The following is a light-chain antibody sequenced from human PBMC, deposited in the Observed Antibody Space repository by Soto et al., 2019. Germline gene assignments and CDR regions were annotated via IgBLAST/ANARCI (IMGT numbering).Light chain of an antibody. CDR1: QDVTTN. V-gene: IGKV3-15*01. J-gene: IGKJ5*01. CDR3: QQYNNWPFS. CDR2: DIS. Sequence: EIGRAYFSGTVSSCPVEGVALSCRAAQDVTTNFAWYQVKRGQPPRLLIHDISTRATGVPARFRGSGSGTEFTLSISGLQSEDFAVYFCQQYNNWPFSFGQGTRLEIK.